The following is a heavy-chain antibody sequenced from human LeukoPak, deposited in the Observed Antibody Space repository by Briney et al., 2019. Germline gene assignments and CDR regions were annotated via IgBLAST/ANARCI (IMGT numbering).Heavy chain of an antibody. CDR2: IYSGGST. CDR1: GFTVSSNY. D-gene: IGHD3-22*01. V-gene: IGHV3-66*02. Sequence: GGSLRLSYAASGFTVSSNYMSWVRQAPGKGLEWVSVIYSGGSTYYADSVKGRFTISRDNSKNTLYLQMNSLRAEDTAVYYCASGYYDSSGYPLGDYWGQGTLVTVSS. J-gene: IGHJ4*02. CDR3: ASGYYDSSGYPLGDY.